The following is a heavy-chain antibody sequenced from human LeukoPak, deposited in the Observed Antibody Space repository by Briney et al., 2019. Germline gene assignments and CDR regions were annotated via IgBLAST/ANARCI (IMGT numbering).Heavy chain of an antibody. V-gene: IGHV6-1*01. CDR2: TYYRSKWYN. D-gene: IGHD3-9*01. CDR3: AREAWDYDILTGYQYSNWFDP. Sequence: SQTLSLTYAISGDSVSSNSAAWNWIRQSPSRGLQWLGRTYYRSKWYNDYAVSVKSRITINPDTSKNQFSLQLNSVTPEDTAVYYCAREAWDYDILTGYQYSNWFDPWGQGTLVTVSS. J-gene: IGHJ5*02. CDR1: GDSVSSNSAA.